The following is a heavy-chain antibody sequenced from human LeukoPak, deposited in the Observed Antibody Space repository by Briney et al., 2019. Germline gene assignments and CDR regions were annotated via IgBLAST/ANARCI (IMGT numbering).Heavy chain of an antibody. V-gene: IGHV4-61*01. CDR1: GASVSSGSDY. Sequence: SETLSLTCTVSGASVSSGSDYWSWIRQPPGKGLEWIGYIFYTGSTNYNPSVESRVSISRDLSKNQFSLKLTSVTAADTAVYYCARDRGRATWFDPWGQGTAVTVSS. CDR2: IFYTGST. CDR3: ARDRGRATWFDP. D-gene: IGHD3-10*01. J-gene: IGHJ5*02.